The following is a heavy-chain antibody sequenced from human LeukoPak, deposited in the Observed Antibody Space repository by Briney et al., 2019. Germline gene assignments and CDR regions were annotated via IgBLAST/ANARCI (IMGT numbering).Heavy chain of an antibody. V-gene: IGHV3-33*06. D-gene: IGHD2-2*01. CDR1: GFSFSTYG. CDR3: AKAGFDQLRQFDY. J-gene: IGHJ4*02. CDR2: VYFDGSNK. Sequence: GRSLRLSCATSGFSFSTYGMHWVRRAPGKGLEWVAVVYFDGSNKFYADSVKGRFTISRDNSKNTLYLQMNSLRAEDTAVYFCAKAGFDQLRQFDYWGQGTLVTVSS.